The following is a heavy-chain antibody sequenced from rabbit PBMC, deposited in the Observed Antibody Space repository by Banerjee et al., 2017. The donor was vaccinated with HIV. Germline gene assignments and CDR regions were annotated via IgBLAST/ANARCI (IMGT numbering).Heavy chain of an antibody. Sequence: QEQLVESGGGLVQPEGSLTLTCTASGLDLSSYWMSWVRQAPGKGLEWIGCIYNGDGSTYYASGAKGRFTISRTSSTTVALQMTSLTAADTATYFCARDLAGVIGWNFDLWGQGTLVTVS. CDR3: ARDLAGVIGWNFDL. CDR1: GLDLSSYW. J-gene: IGHJ4*01. V-gene: IGHV1S45*01. CDR2: IYNGDGST. D-gene: IGHD4-1*01.